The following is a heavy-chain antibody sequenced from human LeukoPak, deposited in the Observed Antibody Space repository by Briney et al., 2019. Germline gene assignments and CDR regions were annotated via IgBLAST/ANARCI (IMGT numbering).Heavy chain of an antibody. CDR2: ISGSGGNT. V-gene: IGHV3-23*01. CDR1: GFTFSNYG. D-gene: IGHD3-16*01. CDR3: AKGLAWGCFDP. Sequence: GGTLRLSCAASGFTFSNYGMNWVRQAPGEGLEWVSGISGSGGNTYYADCVKGRFTISRDNSKNTLYLQMNSLRAEDTAVYYCAKGLAWGCFDPWGQGTLVTVSS. J-gene: IGHJ5*02.